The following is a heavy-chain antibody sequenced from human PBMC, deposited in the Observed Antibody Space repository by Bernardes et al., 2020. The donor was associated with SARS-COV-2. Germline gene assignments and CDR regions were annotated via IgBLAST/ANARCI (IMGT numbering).Heavy chain of an antibody. CDR3: SRGLGRPFTIFGVVQSWWFDP. D-gene: IGHD3-3*01. CDR1: GGSFSGYS. J-gene: IGHJ5*02. V-gene: IGHV4-34*01. CDR2: INHSGST. Sequence: TLSLTCAVYGGSFSGYSWSWMRQSPGKGLEWIGDINHSGSTNYNPSLKTRVTMSLNTSKNQFSLKLSSVTAADTAVYYCSRGLGRPFTIFGVVQSWWFDPWGQGTLVTVAS.